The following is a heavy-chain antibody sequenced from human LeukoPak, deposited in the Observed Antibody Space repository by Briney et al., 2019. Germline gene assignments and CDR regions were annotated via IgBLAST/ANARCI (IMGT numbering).Heavy chain of an antibody. CDR2: INPNSGGT. J-gene: IGHJ4*02. CDR3: ARARWQLVPYFDS. CDR1: EYTFTGYY. V-gene: IGHV1-2*02. D-gene: IGHD6-6*01. Sequence: GASVKVSCNASEYTFTGYYMHWVRQAPGQGLEWMGWINPNSGGTNFAQKFQGRVAMTRDTSISTAYMELGSLRSDDTAVYYCARARWQLVPYFDSWGQGTLGTVSS.